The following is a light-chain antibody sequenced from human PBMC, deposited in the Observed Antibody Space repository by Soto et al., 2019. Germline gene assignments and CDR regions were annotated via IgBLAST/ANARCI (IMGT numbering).Light chain of an antibody. CDR2: DAS. J-gene: IGKJ4*01. CDR1: QSVSSY. CDR3: QQRSNCLT. V-gene: IGKV3-11*01. Sequence: EIVLTQSPATLSLSPGERATLSCRASQSVSSYLAWYQQKPGQAPRLLIYDASNRATGIPARFSGSVSGTDFTLTISSLEPEYFAVYYCQQRSNCLTFGGGTKVEIK.